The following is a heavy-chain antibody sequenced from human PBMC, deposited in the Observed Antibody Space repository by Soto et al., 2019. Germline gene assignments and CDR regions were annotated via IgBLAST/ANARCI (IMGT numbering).Heavy chain of an antibody. CDR3: AKDLNPSRHSSSSYYYYYGMDV. D-gene: IGHD6-6*01. CDR1: GFTFDDYA. J-gene: IGHJ6*02. Sequence: EVQLVESGGGLVQPGRSLRLSCAASGFTFDDYAMHWVRQAPGKGLEWVSGISWNSGSIGYADSVKGRFTISRDNAKTTLYLQMNSLRAEDTALYYCAKDLNPSRHSSSSYYYYYGMDVWGQGTTVTVSS. V-gene: IGHV3-9*01. CDR2: ISWNSGSI.